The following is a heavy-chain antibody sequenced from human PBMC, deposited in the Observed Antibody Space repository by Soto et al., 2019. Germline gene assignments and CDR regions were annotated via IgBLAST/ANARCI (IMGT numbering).Heavy chain of an antibody. CDR3: AKARGRSNFVNYYGLDV. V-gene: IGHV3-30*18. D-gene: IGHD2-15*01. CDR2: ITYDGTYS. CDR1: GFDFRHFG. Sequence: EQLVESGGGVVQPGRSLRLSCVGSGFDFRHFGMHWVRQAPGKGLEWVALITYDGTYSHYADVVKGRFTIARDDDTAKVPLQMDNLTPEDTALAYCAKARGRSNFVNYYGLDVWGQGTTVTVSS. J-gene: IGHJ6*02.